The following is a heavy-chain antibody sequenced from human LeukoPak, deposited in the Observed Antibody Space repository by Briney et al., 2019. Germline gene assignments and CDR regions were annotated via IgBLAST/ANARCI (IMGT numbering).Heavy chain of an antibody. Sequence: GASVKVSCKASGYTFTTYDINWVRQATGQGLEWMGWMNPNSGNTGYAHEFQGRVTMTRNTSISTAYMELSSLKSEDTAVYYCARGNYYDSAREYYFDYWGQGTLVTVSS. CDR2: MNPNSGNT. CDR3: ARGNYYDSAREYYFDY. D-gene: IGHD5-12*01. J-gene: IGHJ4*02. CDR1: GYTFTTYD. V-gene: IGHV1-8*01.